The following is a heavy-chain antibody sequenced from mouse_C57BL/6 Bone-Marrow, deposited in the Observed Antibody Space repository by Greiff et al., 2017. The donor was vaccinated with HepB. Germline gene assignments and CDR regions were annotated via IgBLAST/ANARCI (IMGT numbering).Heavy chain of an antibody. D-gene: IGHD1-1*02. Sequence: VMLVESGPGLVQPSQSLSITCTVSGFSLTSYGVHWVRQSPGKGLEWLGVIWRGGSTDYNAAFMSRLSITKDNSKSQVFFKMNSLQADDTAIYYCAKNPYGPYAMDYWGQGTSVTVSS. CDR1: GFSLTSYG. CDR3: AKNPYGPYAMDY. J-gene: IGHJ4*01. V-gene: IGHV2-5*01. CDR2: IWRGGST.